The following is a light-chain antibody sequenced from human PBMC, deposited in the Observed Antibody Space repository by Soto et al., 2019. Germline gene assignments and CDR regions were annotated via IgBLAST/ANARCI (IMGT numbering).Light chain of an antibody. V-gene: IGKV3-20*01. Sequence: TQSPGTLSLSPGERATLSCRASQSVSSSYFAWYQQKPGQAPRLLFFVASTRAPGIPDRFSGSGSGTDFTLTISRLEPEDFAVYYCQQYGSSPQTFGQGTRLEIK. CDR2: VAS. CDR1: QSVSSSY. J-gene: IGKJ5*01. CDR3: QQYGSSPQT.